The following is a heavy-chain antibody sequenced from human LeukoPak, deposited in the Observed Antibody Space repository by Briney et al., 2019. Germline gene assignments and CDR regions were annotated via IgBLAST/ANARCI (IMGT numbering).Heavy chain of an antibody. D-gene: IGHD1-26*01. V-gene: IGHV3-20*04. Sequence: PGGSLRLSCASSGFTFDYYGMSWVRQGPEGGLEWVSGINRNGANTGYADSVKGRFTIFRNNAKNSLYLEMDSLRVEDTALYYCARTSDGNWFDPWGQGTLVTVSS. J-gene: IGHJ5*02. CDR2: INRNGANT. CDR1: GFTFDYYG. CDR3: ARTSDGNWFDP.